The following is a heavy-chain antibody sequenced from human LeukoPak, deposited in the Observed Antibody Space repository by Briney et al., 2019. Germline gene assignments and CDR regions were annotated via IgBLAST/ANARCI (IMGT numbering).Heavy chain of an antibody. V-gene: IGHV1-2*04. J-gene: IGHJ4*02. D-gene: IGHD1-14*01. CDR1: GYTFTSYA. CDR3: ARDAGGQFDY. Sequence: ASVKVSCKASGYTFTSYAMNWVRQAPGQGLEWMGWINPNSGGTNYAQKFQGWVTMTRDTSISTAYMELSRLRSDDTAVYYCARDAGGQFDYWGQGTLVTVSS. CDR2: INPNSGGT.